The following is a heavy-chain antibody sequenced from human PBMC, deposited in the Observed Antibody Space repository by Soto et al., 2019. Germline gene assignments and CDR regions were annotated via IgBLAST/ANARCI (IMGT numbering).Heavy chain of an antibody. CDR1: GFTFSSYS. CDR3: ARDRGVVTATSYYYGMDV. J-gene: IGHJ6*02. D-gene: IGHD2-21*02. CDR2: SSSSSSYI. Sequence: EVQLVESGGGLVKPGGSLRLSCAASGFTFSSYSMNWVRQAPGKGLEWVSSSSSSSSYIYYADSVKGRFTISRDNAKNSLYLQMNSLRAEDTAVYYCARDRGVVTATSYYYGMDVWGQGTTVTVSS. V-gene: IGHV3-21*01.